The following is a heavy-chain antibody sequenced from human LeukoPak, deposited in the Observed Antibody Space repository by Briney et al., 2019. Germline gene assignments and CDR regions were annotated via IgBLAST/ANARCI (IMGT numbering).Heavy chain of an antibody. Sequence: ASVKVSCKASGYTFTSYAMHWVRQAPGQKLEWMGWINAGNGNTKHSQKFQGRVTITRDTSASTAYMELSSLRSEDTAVYYCARGTNVVVVPAAMGYWGQGTLVTVSS. CDR3: ARGTNVVVVPAAMGY. CDR1: GYTFTSYA. D-gene: IGHD2-2*01. J-gene: IGHJ4*02. V-gene: IGHV1-3*01. CDR2: INAGNGNT.